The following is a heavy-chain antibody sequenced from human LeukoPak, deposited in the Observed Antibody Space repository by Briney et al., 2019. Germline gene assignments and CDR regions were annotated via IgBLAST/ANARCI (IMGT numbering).Heavy chain of an antibody. CDR1: GFTFSDAW. CDR3: AREGSLYGYHSFDS. J-gene: IGHJ4*02. CDR2: IKPAKTDGGAP. Sequence: GGSLRLSCAASGFTFSDAWMTWVRQAPGKGLEWVGRIKPAKTDGGAPYYSAPVKAGFTISRDDSSDRLYLHMNSLKTEDTAVYFCAREGSLYGYHSFDSWGQGTLVTVSS. V-gene: IGHV3-15*01. D-gene: IGHD4-17*01.